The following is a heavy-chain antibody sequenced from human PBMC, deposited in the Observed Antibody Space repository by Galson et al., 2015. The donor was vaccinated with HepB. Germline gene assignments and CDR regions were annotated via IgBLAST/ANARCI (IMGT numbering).Heavy chain of an antibody. CDR2: ITPSGDNT. Sequence: SLRLSCAASGFTFRNYAMSWVRQAPGKGLEWVSAITPSGDNTYSADSVKGRFTISRDNSKNTLFLQKTGLTADDTAIYYCARVDPEYTSGWYRQALYYFDSWGQGTLVAVSS. V-gene: IGHV3-23*01. J-gene: IGHJ4*02. D-gene: IGHD6-19*01. CDR3: ARVDPEYTSGWYRQALYYFDS. CDR1: GFTFRNYA.